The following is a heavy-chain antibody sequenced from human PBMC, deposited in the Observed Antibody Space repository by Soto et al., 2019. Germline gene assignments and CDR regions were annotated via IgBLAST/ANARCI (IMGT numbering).Heavy chain of an antibody. D-gene: IGHD3-3*01. J-gene: IGHJ5*02. Sequence: GASVKVSCKASGYTFTTYGINWVRQAPGQGLELMGWISAYDGKTTYAEKFQGRVTLTTDTSTGTAYMELRSLRSDDTAIYYCARDPHEFWTSYWFDPWGQGTPVTVSS. CDR1: GYTFTTYG. CDR2: ISAYDGKT. CDR3: ARDPHEFWTSYWFDP. V-gene: IGHV1-18*01.